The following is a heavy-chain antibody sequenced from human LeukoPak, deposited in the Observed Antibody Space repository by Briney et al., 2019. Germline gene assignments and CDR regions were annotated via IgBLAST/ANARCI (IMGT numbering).Heavy chain of an antibody. CDR2: IYYSGST. CDR1: GGSISTYY. D-gene: IGHD5-18*01. J-gene: IGHJ6*02. Sequence: SETLSLTCSVSGGSISTYYWSWVRQPPGKGLEWIGYIYYSGSTNYNPSLKSRVTISVDTSKNQFSLKLSSVTAADTAVYYCARLGYSYGSYYYYGMDVWGQGTTVAVSS. V-gene: IGHV4-59*08. CDR3: ARLGYSYGSYYYYGMDV.